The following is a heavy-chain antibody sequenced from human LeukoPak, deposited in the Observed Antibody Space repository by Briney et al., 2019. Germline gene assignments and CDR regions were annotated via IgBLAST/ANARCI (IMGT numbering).Heavy chain of an antibody. V-gene: IGHV3-15*01. CDR1: GFTFSNAW. D-gene: IGHD1-26*01. CDR2: IKSKTDGGTT. J-gene: IGHJ4*02. CDR3: TTETYSGSPNDY. Sequence: RPGGSLRLSCAASGFTFSNAWMSWVRQAPGKGLEWVGRIKSKTDGGTTDYAAPVKGRFTISRDDSKNTLYLQMNSLKTEDTAVYYCTTETYSGSPNDYWGQGTLVTVSS.